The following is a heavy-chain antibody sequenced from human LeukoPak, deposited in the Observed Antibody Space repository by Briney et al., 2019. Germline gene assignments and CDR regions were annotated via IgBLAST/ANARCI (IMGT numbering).Heavy chain of an antibody. CDR1: GFTFSSYA. Sequence: AGGSLRLSCAASGFTFSSYAMSWVRQAPGKGLEWVSAISGSGGSTYYADSVKGRFTISRDNSKNTLYLQMNSLRAEDTAVYYCAKSTPPLLEEWYCTNGVCVNFDYWGQGTLVTVSS. D-gene: IGHD2-8*01. CDR2: ISGSGGST. CDR3: AKSTPPLLEEWYCTNGVCVNFDY. V-gene: IGHV3-23*01. J-gene: IGHJ4*02.